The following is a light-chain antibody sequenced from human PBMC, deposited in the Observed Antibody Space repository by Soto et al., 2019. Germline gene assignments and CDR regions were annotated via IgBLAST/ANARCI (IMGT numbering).Light chain of an antibody. Sequence: DIQMTQSPSSLSASVGDRVTITCRASQSISNYLNWYQQKPGKAPKLLIYGASNLQSGVPSRFSGGRAGRDVNRSIISLQPEDLETFYCPKSYSSPLTFGGGNKVEIK. CDR1: QSISNY. CDR3: PKSYSSPLT. CDR2: GAS. V-gene: IGKV1-39*01. J-gene: IGKJ4*01.